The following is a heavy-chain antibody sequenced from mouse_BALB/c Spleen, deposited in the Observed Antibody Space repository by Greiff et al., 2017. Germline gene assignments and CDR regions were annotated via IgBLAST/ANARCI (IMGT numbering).Heavy chain of an antibody. D-gene: IGHD4-1*01. CDR1: GYTFTSYY. CDR3: TRYWDGAWFAY. V-gene: IGHV1S81*02. Sequence: VQLQQSGAELVKPGASVKLSCKASGYTFTSYYMYWVKQRPGQGLEWIGEINPSNGGTNFNEKFNSKATLTVDKSSSTAYMQLSSLTSEDSAVYYCTRYWDGAWFAYWGQGTLVTVSA. CDR2: INPSNGGT. J-gene: IGHJ3*01.